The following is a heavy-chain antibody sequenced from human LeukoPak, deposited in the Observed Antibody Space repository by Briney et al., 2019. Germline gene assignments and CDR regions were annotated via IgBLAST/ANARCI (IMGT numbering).Heavy chain of an antibody. CDR2: IYTSGST. CDR3: ARVSWGLRSYYYYYMDV. D-gene: IGHD5-12*01. V-gene: IGHV4-61*02. CDR1: GGSISSGSYY. J-gene: IGHJ6*03. Sequence: PSETLSLTCTVSGGSISSGSYYWSWIRQPAGKGLEWIGCIYTSGSTNYNPSLKSRVTISVDTSKNQFSLKLSSVTAADTAVYYCARVSWGLRSYYYYYMDVWGKGTTVTISS.